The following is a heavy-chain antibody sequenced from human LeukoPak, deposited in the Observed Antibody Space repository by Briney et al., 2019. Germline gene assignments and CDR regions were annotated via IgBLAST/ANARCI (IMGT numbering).Heavy chain of an antibody. J-gene: IGHJ4*02. CDR2: IYTSGST. CDR1: GGSICSYY. Sequence: SETLSLTCTVSGGSICSYYWSWIRQPPGKGLEWIGYIYTSGSTNYNPSLKSRVTISVDTSKNQFSLKLSSVTAADTAVYYCARLQKYSSSYYFDYWGQGTLVTVSS. V-gene: IGHV4-4*09. D-gene: IGHD6-6*01. CDR3: ARLQKYSSSYYFDY.